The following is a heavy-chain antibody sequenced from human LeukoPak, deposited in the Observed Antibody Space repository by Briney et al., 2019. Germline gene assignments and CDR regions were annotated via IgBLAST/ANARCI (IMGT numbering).Heavy chain of an antibody. CDR1: GFSFSSHW. J-gene: IGHJ6*02. D-gene: IGHD3-16*01. V-gene: IGHV3-7*03. CDR2: INHNGNVN. Sequence: PGGSLRLSCAASGFSFSSHWMNWARQAPGKGLEWVASINHNGNVNYYVDSVKGRFTLSRDNAKNSQYLQMSNLRAEDTAVYFCARGGGLDVWGQGATVTVSS. CDR3: ARGGGLDV.